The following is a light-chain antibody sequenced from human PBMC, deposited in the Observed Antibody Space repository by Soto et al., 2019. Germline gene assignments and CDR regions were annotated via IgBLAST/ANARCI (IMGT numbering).Light chain of an antibody. V-gene: IGKV3-11*01. CDR1: QSVSAY. CDR3: QQRSYWPPT. Sequence: EIVLTQSPATLSLSPGERATLSCRASQSVSAYLAWYQQKPGQAPRLLIYDASNRATGIPVRFDGSGSGTDFTLTIRSLETADSAAYYCQQRSYWPPTFGPGTKVDIK. CDR2: DAS. J-gene: IGKJ3*01.